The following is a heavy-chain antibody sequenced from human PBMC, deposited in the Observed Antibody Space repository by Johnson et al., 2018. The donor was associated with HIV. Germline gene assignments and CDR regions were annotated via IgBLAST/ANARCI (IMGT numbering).Heavy chain of an antibody. J-gene: IGHJ3*02. CDR2: ISYDGSNK. CDR1: GFTFGSYA. V-gene: IGHV3-30-3*02. Sequence: QVQLVESGGGLVKPGGSLRLPCAASGFTFGSYAMHWVRQAPGKGLEWVAVISYDGSNKYYADSVKGRFTISRDNSKNTLYLQMNSLRAEDTAVYYCAKTYSGSNRDAFDIWGQGTMVTVSS. D-gene: IGHD1-26*01. CDR3: AKTYSGSNRDAFDI.